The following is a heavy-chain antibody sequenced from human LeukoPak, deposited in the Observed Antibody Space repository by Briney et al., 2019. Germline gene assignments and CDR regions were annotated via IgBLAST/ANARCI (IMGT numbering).Heavy chain of an antibody. J-gene: IGHJ3*02. Sequence: GGSLRLSCAASGFTFSNYLINWVRQAPGKGLEWVSFISSTGGTIYYAASVKGRFTVSRDNAKNSLLLQMNSLRAEDTALYYCARGYSRAAFDIWGQGTMVTVSS. V-gene: IGHV3-48*01. CDR1: GFTFSNYL. D-gene: IGHD2-15*01. CDR2: ISSTGGTI. CDR3: ARGYSRAAFDI.